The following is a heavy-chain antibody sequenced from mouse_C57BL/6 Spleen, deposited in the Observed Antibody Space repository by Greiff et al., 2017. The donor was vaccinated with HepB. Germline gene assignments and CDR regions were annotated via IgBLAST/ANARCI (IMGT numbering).Heavy chain of an antibody. CDR2: ISSGGSYT. D-gene: IGHD2-3*01. Sequence: EVQLKESGGDLVKPGGSLKLSCAASGFTFSSYGMSWVRQTPDKRLEWVATISSGGSYTYYPDSVKGRFTISRDNAKNTLYLRMSSLKSEDTAMYYCARPHDGYLYYFDYWGQGTTLTVSS. J-gene: IGHJ2*01. V-gene: IGHV5-6*01. CDR3: ARPHDGYLYYFDY. CDR1: GFTFSSYG.